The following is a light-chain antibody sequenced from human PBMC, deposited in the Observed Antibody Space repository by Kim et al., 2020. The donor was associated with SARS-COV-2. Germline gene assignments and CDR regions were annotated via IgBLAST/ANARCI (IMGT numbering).Light chain of an antibody. CDR3: QQSNNWPQT. CDR1: QSVSYN. J-gene: IGKJ1*01. V-gene: IGKV3-15*01. CDR2: GAS. Sequence: VSPGERATHSCRASQSVSYNLVWYQQKPGQAPRLLIYGASTRATGIPARFSGSGSGTEFTLTISSLQSEDFAIYYCQQSNNWPQTFGQGTKVDIK.